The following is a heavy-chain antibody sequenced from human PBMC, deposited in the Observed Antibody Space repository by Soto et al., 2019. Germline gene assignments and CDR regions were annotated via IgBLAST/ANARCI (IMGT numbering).Heavy chain of an antibody. Sequence: PSETMSLTCTVSGGSISSGGYYWSWISQHPGKGLEWIGYIYYSGSTYYNPSLKSRVTISVDTSKNQFSLKLSSVTAADTAVYYCARDRAAAGLTGFDYWGQGTLVTVSS. D-gene: IGHD6-13*01. CDR3: ARDRAAAGLTGFDY. CDR2: IYYSGST. J-gene: IGHJ4*02. CDR1: GGSISSGGYY. V-gene: IGHV4-31*03.